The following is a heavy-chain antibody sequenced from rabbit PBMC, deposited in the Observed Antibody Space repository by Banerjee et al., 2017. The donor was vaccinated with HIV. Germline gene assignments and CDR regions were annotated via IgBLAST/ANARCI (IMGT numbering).Heavy chain of an antibody. D-gene: IGHD4-1*01. Sequence: QELLEESGGGLATPGGTLTPSCKSSGLVFSNSFWISWVRQAPGQGLEWIRCIYPGAGATDSANRVNGRITISLDTAQNTLFLKETSLTAAATATYFSARGLVAGVLNLWGQGTLVTVS. CDR2: IYPGAGAT. CDR1: GLVFSNSFW. J-gene: IGHJ4*01. CDR3: ARGLVAGVLNL. V-gene: IGHV1S43*01.